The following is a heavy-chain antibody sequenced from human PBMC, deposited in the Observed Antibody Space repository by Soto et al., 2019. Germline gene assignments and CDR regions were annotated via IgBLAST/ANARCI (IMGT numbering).Heavy chain of an antibody. V-gene: IGHV3-21*01. CDR3: ARDRGYDLDYYYGMDV. J-gene: IGHJ6*02. D-gene: IGHD3-3*01. CDR1: GFTFSSYS. CDR2: ISSSSCI. Sequence: PGGSLRLSCAASGFTFSSYSMNWVRQAPGKGLEWVSSISSSSCIYYADSVKGRFTISRDNAKNSLYLQMNSLRAEDTAVYYCARDRGYDLDYYYGMDVWGQGTTVTVSS.